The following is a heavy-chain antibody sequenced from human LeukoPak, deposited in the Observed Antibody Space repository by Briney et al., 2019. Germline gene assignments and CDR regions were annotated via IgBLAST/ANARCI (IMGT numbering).Heavy chain of an antibody. CDR1: GFTFSSYG. J-gene: IGHJ4*02. CDR3: ARSAYYYDSSGPLDY. CDR2: IRYDGSNK. V-gene: IGHV3-30*02. D-gene: IGHD3-22*01. Sequence: PGGSLRHSCAASGFTFSSYGMHWVRQAPGKGLEWVAFIRYDGSNKYYADSVKGRFTISRDNSKNTLYLQMNSLRAEDTAVYYCARSAYYYDSSGPLDYWGQGTLVTVSS.